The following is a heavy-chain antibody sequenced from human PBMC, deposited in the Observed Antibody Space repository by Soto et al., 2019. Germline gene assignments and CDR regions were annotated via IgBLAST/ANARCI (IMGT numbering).Heavy chain of an antibody. D-gene: IGHD5-18*01. CDR1: GDTFSSYA. CDR3: ARDRGFYVDTAMIMDV. CDR2: IIPIFGTA. V-gene: IGHV1-69*13. J-gene: IGHJ6*02. Sequence: SVKVSCKASGDTFSSYAISWVRQAPGQGLEWMGGIIPIFGTANYAQKFQGRVTITADEFTSTAYMELSSLRSEDTAVYYCARDRGFYVDTAMIMDVWGQGSTVTVSS.